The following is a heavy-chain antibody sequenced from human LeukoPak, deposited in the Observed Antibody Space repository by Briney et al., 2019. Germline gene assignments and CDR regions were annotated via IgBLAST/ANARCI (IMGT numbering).Heavy chain of an antibody. V-gene: IGHV4-34*01. CDR2: INHSGST. D-gene: IGHD6-19*01. Sequence: SETLSLTCAVYGGSFSGYYWSWIRQPPGKWLEWIGEINHSGSTNYNPSLKSRVTISVDTSKNQFSLKLSSVTAADTAVYYCARDLWLADYWGQGTLVTVSS. CDR1: GGSFSGYY. CDR3: ARDLWLADY. J-gene: IGHJ4*02.